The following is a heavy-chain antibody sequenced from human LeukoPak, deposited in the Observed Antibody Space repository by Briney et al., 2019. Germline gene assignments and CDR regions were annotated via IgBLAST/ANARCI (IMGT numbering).Heavy chain of an antibody. J-gene: IGHJ3*02. CDR2: INPSGGST. D-gene: IGHD3-10*01. Sequence: ASVKVSCKASGYTFTSYYMHWVRQAPGQGLEWMGIINPSGGSTSYAQKFQGRVTMTRDMSTSTVYMELSSLRSEDTAVYYCASEGSMVRGVHDAFDXWGQGTMVTVX. V-gene: IGHV1-46*01. CDR1: GYTFTSYY. CDR3: ASEGSMVRGVHDAFDX.